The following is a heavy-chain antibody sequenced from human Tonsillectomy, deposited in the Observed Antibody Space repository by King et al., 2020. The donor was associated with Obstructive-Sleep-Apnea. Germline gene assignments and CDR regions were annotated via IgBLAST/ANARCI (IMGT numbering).Heavy chain of an antibody. D-gene: IGHD6-13*01. CDR3: ARGSGAADVNWFDP. CDR2: VNHSGGT. CDR1: GGSFSDYY. J-gene: IGHJ5*02. Sequence: VQLQQWGAGLLKPPETLSLTCAVYGGSFSDYYWSWIRQPPGKGLEWIGEVNHSGGTNYSPSLKSRDTISVDMSKNQFSLKLTSVTAADTAVYYCARGSGAADVNWFDPWGQGALVTVSP. V-gene: IGHV4-34*01.